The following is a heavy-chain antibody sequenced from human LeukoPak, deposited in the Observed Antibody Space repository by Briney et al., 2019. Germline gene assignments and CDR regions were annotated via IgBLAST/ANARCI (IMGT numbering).Heavy chain of an antibody. J-gene: IGHJ4*02. CDR1: GGSISSYY. Sequence: SETLSLTCTVSGGSISSYYWSWIRQPAGKGLEWIGRIYTSGSTNYNPSLKSRVTISVGTSKNQFSLKLSSVTAADTAVYYCARSHNRITMVRGVPFDYWGQGTLVTVSS. CDR3: ARSHNRITMVRGVPFDY. CDR2: IYTSGST. D-gene: IGHD3-10*01. V-gene: IGHV4-4*07.